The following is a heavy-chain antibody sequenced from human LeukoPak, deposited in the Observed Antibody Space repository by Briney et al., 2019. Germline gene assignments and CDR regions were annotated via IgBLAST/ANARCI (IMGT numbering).Heavy chain of an antibody. Sequence: ASVKVSCKASGYTFTDYFMHWVRQAPGQSLEWMGWIHPNSGATNYAQKFQGRVIMTRDTSISTVNMELSSLGSDDTAVYYCARDRSSGRDLDYWGQGTLVTVSS. D-gene: IGHD3-22*01. CDR1: GYTFTDYF. CDR2: IHPNSGAT. V-gene: IGHV1-2*02. CDR3: ARDRSSGRDLDY. J-gene: IGHJ4*02.